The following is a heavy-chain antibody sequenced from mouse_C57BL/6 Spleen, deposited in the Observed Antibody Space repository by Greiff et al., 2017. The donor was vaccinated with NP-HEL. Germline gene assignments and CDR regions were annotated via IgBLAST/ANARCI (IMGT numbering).Heavy chain of an antibody. V-gene: IGHV1-15*01. CDR3: TRWDYYGSSYDVDY. Sequence: VQLQESGAELVRPGASVTLSCKASGYTFTDYEMHWVKQTPVHGLEWIGAIDPETGGTAYNQKFKGKAILTADKSSSTAYMELRSLTSEDSAVYYCTRWDYYGSSYDVDYWGQGTSVTVSS. J-gene: IGHJ4*01. CDR1: GYTFTDYE. D-gene: IGHD1-1*01. CDR2: IDPETGGT.